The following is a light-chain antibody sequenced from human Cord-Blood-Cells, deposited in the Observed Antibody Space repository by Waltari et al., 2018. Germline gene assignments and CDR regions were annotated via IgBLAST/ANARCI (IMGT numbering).Light chain of an antibody. J-gene: IGLJ2*01. V-gene: IGLV3-1*01. Sequence: SYELTQPPSVSVCSGQTASITCSGDNLGDKYACWYQQKQGQSPVLVIYQDSKRPSGIPERFSGSNSGNTATLTISGTQAMDEAYYYCQAWDSSTVVFGGGTKLTVL. CDR2: QDS. CDR3: QAWDSSTVV. CDR1: NLGDKY.